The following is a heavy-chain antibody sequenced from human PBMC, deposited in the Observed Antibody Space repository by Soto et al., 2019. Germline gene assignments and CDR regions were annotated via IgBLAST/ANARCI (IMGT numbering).Heavy chain of an antibody. CDR1: GGSISSGGDY. D-gene: IGHD2-8*01. J-gene: IGHJ5*02. CDR2: IYYSGST. CDR3: ARLYCTNGVCSPNNWFDP. V-gene: IGHV4-31*03. Sequence: SETLSLTCTVSGGSISSGGDYWSWIRQHPGKGLEWIGYIYYSGSTYYNPSLKSRVTISVDTSKNQFSLKLSSVTAADTAVYYRARLYCTNGVCSPNNWFDPWGQGTLVTVSS.